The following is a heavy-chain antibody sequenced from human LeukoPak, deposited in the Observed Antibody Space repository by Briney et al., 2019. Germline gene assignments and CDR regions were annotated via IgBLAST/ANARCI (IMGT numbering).Heavy chain of an antibody. Sequence: GGSLRLSCAASGFTVSSNYMSWVRQAPGKGLEWVSAISGSGGSTYYADSVKGRFTISRDNSKNTLYLQMNSLRAEDTAVYYCARGPWVNYYDSSGYYFYWGQGTLVTVSS. CDR3: ARGPWVNYYDSSGYYFY. CDR1: GFTVSSNY. V-gene: IGHV3-23*01. D-gene: IGHD3-22*01. CDR2: ISGSGGST. J-gene: IGHJ4*02.